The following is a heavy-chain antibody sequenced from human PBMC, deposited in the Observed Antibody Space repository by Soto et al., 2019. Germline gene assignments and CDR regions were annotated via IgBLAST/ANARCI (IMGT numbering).Heavy chain of an antibody. D-gene: IGHD6-13*01. CDR1: GGSFSGYY. CDR2: INHSGST. Sequence: QVQLQQWGAGLLKPSETLSLTCAVYGGSFSGYYWSWIRQPPGKGLEWIGEINHSGSTNYNPSLKSRVTISVDTSKNQFSLKLSSVTAADTAVYYCARGVIAAADYWGRGTLVTVSS. V-gene: IGHV4-34*01. J-gene: IGHJ4*02. CDR3: ARGVIAAADY.